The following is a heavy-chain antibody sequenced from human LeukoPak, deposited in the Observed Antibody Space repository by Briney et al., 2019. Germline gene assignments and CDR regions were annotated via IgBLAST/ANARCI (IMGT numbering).Heavy chain of an antibody. CDR2: IKQDGSEK. Sequence: GGSLRLSCAASGFTFSSYRMSWVRQAPGKGLEWVANIKQDGSEKYYVDSVKGRFTISRDNAKNSLYLQMNSLRAEDTAVYYCARNYYDSSGYYSLCAFDNWGQGTMVTVSS. D-gene: IGHD3-22*01. CDR3: ARNYYDSSGYYSLCAFDN. J-gene: IGHJ3*02. CDR1: GFTFSSYR. V-gene: IGHV3-7*01.